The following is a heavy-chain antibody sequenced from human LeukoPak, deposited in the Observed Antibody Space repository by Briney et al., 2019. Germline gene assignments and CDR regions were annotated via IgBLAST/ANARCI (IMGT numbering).Heavy chain of an antibody. Sequence: GGSLRLSCAASGFTFGTHAMTWVRQAPGKGLEWVSGMSGSGDTTYYADSVKGRFTISRDNSKNTLFLQMNSLRAEDTAVYYCAKLAGISGWYVYYFDYWCQGTLVTVS. CDR1: GFTFGTHA. CDR3: AKLAGISGWYVYYFDY. J-gene: IGHJ4*02. CDR2: MSGSGDTT. D-gene: IGHD6-19*01. V-gene: IGHV3-23*01.